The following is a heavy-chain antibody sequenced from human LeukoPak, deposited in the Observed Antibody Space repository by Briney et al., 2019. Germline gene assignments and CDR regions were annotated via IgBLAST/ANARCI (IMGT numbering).Heavy chain of an antibody. CDR2: IYSGGST. CDR1: GFTVSSNY. V-gene: IGHV3-66*01. CDR3: ARGPLAVLDYYYYGMDV. J-gene: IGHJ6*02. D-gene: IGHD2-8*02. Sequence: GGSLRLSCAASGFTVSSNYMSWVRQAPGKGLEWVSVIYSGGSTYYADSVKGRFTISRDNSENTLYLQMNSLRAEDTAVYYCARGPLAVLDYYYYGMDVWGQGTTVTVSS.